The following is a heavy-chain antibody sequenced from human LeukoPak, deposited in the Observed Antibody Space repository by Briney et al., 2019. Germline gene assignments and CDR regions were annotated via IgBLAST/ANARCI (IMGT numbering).Heavy chain of an antibody. J-gene: IGHJ4*02. D-gene: IGHD3-10*01. Sequence: GGSLRLSCLVPGFTFSSYTMHWVRQAPGKGLEYISAISSHGGSTYYADSVKGRFTISRDNSTNTLYLRMSSLRVEDTAVYYCVKDRWADYYGSGTYFDSWGQGTLVTVSS. V-gene: IGHV3-64D*06. CDR3: VKDRWADYYGSGTYFDS. CDR1: GFTFSSYT. CDR2: ISSHGGST.